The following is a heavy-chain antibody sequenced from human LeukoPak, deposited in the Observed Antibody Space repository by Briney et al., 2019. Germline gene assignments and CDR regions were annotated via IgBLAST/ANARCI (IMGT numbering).Heavy chain of an antibody. CDR3: AKDIVVVPAAILGRSYYYYAMDV. V-gene: IGHV3-23*01. CDR1: GFTFSSYA. CDR2: ISGSGGST. D-gene: IGHD2-2*01. J-gene: IGHJ6*04. Sequence: GGSLRLSCAASGFTFSSYAMSWVRQAPGKGLEWVSAISGSGGSTYYADSVKGRFTISRDNSKNTLYLQMNSLRAEDTAVYYCAKDIVVVPAAILGRSYYYYAMDVWGKGTTVTVSS.